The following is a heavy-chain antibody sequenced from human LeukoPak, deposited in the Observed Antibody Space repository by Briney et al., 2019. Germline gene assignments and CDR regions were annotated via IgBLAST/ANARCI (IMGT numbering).Heavy chain of an antibody. CDR2: IYTTGST. CDR1: GVSIANTFYY. J-gene: IGHJ4*02. CDR3: ARRQDGHDY. Sequence: SETLSLTCTVSGVSIANTFYYWNWLRQPAGKGLEWIGRIYTTGSTNYNPSLKCRVTISLDTARNQFSLKLSSVTTADTAVYYCARRQDGHDYWGQGTLVTVSS. V-gene: IGHV4-61*02.